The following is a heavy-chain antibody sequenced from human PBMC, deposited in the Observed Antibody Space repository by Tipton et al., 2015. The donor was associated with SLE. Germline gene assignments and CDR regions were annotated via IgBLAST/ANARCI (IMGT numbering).Heavy chain of an antibody. J-gene: IGHJ6*02. V-gene: IGHV4-59*08. CDR2: IYYSGST. Sequence: LRLSCTVSGGSISSYYWSWIRQPPGKGLEWIGYIYYSGSTNYNPSLKSRVTISVDTSKNQFSLKLSSVTAADTAVYYCARGTPSAFYYYTMDVWGQGTTVTVSS. D-gene: IGHD1-26*01. CDR1: GGSISSYY. CDR3: ARGTPSAFYYYTMDV.